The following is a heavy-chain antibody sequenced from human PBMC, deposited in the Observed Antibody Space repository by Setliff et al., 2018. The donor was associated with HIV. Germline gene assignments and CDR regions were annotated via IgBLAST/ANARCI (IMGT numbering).Heavy chain of an antibody. CDR1: GGAFSSYA. CDR3: ARSPRYSSGWYDSYFDQ. D-gene: IGHD6-19*01. V-gene: IGHV1-69*05. CDR2: IIPIFGTA. Sequence: SVKVSCKASGGAFSSYALSWVRQAPGQGLEWMGGIIPIFGTANYAQKFQGRVTITTDESTSTAYMELSRLRSDDTAVYYCARSPRYSSGWYDSYFDQWGQGTLVTVSS. J-gene: IGHJ4*02.